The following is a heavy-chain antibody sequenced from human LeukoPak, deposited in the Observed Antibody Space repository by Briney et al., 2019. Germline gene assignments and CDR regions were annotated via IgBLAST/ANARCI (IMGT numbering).Heavy chain of an antibody. CDR2: IIPIFGIA. Sequence: ASVKVSCKASGGTFSSYAISWVRQAPGQGLEWMGRIIPIFGIANYAQKFQGRVTITADKFTSTAYMELSSLRSEDTAVYYCASMGYCSGGSCYRIDYYGMDVWGQGTTVTVSS. J-gene: IGHJ6*02. CDR1: GGTFSSYA. CDR3: ASMGYCSGGSCYRIDYYGMDV. D-gene: IGHD2-15*01. V-gene: IGHV1-69*04.